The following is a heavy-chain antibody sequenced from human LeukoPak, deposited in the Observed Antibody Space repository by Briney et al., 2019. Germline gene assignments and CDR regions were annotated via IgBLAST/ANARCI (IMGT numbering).Heavy chain of an antibody. CDR2: IIPILGIA. D-gene: IGHD3-22*01. J-gene: IGHJ6*02. CDR3: ARGDLGYYDSSDSYYYYGMDV. V-gene: IGHV1-69*04. Sequence: ASVKVSCKASGGTFSTYAISWLRQAPGQRLEYMGRIIPILGIANYAQKFQGRVTITADKSKSTAYMELRRLRSEETAVYYCARGDLGYYDSSDSYYYYGMDVWGQGTTVTVSS. CDR1: GGTFSTYA.